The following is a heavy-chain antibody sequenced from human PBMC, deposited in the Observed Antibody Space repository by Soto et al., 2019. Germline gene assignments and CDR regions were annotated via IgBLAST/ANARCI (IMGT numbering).Heavy chain of an antibody. Sequence: EVQLVESGGGLVQPGRSLRLSCAASGFTFDDYAMHWVRQAPGKGLEWVSGICWNSGSIGYADSVKGRFTISRDNAKNSLYLQMNSLRAEDTALDYCAKDGSAVYSLFDYWGQGTLVTVSS. CDR3: AKDGSAVYSLFDY. CDR1: GFTFDDYA. CDR2: ICWNSGSI. D-gene: IGHD3-10*01. J-gene: IGHJ4*02. V-gene: IGHV3-9*01.